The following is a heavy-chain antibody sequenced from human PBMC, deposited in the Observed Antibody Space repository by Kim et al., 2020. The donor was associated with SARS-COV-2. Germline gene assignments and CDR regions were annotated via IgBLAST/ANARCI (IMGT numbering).Heavy chain of an antibody. CDR3: AKTHDYGDYAWLYYFDY. V-gene: IGHV3-23*01. CDR1: GFTFSSYA. D-gene: IGHD4-17*01. CDR2: ISGSGGST. Sequence: GGSLRLSCAASGFTFSSYAMSWVRQAPGKGLEWVSAISGSGGSTYYADSVKGRFTISRDNSKNTLYLQMNSLRAEDTAVYYCAKTHDYGDYAWLYYFDYWGQGTLVTVSS. J-gene: IGHJ4*02.